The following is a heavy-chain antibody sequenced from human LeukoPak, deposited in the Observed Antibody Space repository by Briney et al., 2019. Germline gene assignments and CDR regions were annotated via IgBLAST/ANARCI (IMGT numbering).Heavy chain of an antibody. CDR2: FDPEDGGT. Sequence: ASVKVSCKVSGYTLTELSMHWVRQAPGKGLEWMGGFDPEDGGTIYAQKFQGRVTMTEDTSTDTAYMELSSLRSEDTAVYYCATGEHSVVAARYTFDYRGQGTLVTVSS. CDR3: ATGEHSVVAARYTFDY. J-gene: IGHJ4*02. D-gene: IGHD6-6*01. CDR1: GYTLTELS. V-gene: IGHV1-24*01.